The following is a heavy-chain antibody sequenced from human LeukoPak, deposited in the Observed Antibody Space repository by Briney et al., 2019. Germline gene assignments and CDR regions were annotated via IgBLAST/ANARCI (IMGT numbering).Heavy chain of an antibody. V-gene: IGHV3-74*01. CDR3: VRDGNDGLNDWEY. Sequence: GGSLRLSCAASGFTFSRYWMHWVRQAPGKGLVWVSRINSDGSYTSYADFVKGRFTISRDNAKNTVYLQMNSLKAGDTALYYCVRDGNDGLNDWEYWGQGALVTVSS. CDR1: GFTFSRYW. J-gene: IGHJ1*01. CDR2: INSDGSYT. D-gene: IGHD1-1*01.